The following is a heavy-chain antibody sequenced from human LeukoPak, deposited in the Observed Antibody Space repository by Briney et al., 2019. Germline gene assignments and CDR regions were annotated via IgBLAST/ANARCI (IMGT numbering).Heavy chain of an antibody. CDR3: AKDYDILIGRGLDP. J-gene: IGHJ5*02. Sequence: GRSLRLSCAASGFTFDDYAMHWVRQAPGKGLEWVSGIGWNSGSIGYADSVKGRFTISRDNAKNSLYLQMNSLRAEDTALYYCAKDYDILIGRGLDPWGQGTLVTVSS. D-gene: IGHD3-9*01. CDR2: IGWNSGSI. CDR1: GFTFDDYA. V-gene: IGHV3-9*01.